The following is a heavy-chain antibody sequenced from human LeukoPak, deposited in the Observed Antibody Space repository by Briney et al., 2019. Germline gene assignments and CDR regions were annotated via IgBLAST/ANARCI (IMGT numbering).Heavy chain of an antibody. CDR2: IYYSGST. Sequence: KSSETLSLTCTVSGGSISSYYWSWIRQPPVKGLEWIGYIYYSGSTYYNPSLKSRVTISVDTSKNQFSLKLSSVTAADTAVYYCARTRLSGSDSFDFWGQGTLVTVSS. V-gene: IGHV4-59*08. CDR3: ARTRLSGSDSFDF. J-gene: IGHJ4*02. D-gene: IGHD1-26*01. CDR1: GGSISSYY.